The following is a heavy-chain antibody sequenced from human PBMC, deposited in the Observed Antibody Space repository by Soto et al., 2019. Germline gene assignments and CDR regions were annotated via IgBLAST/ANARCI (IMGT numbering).Heavy chain of an antibody. D-gene: IGHD5-12*01. CDR3: ARGGNRYSNTASGVGGFDF. CDR1: GFSVSSAY. V-gene: IGHV4-59*02. CDR2: IYYTGTT. Sequence: SEPLSLPWTVSGFSVSSAYWRWIRQSPVTVLEWIGYIYYTGTTNYNPSLKRRVTISLDTAKHQFSLNVNSLTTADTAVYFCARGGNRYSNTASGVGGFDFWGQGTLVTVSS. J-gene: IGHJ4*02.